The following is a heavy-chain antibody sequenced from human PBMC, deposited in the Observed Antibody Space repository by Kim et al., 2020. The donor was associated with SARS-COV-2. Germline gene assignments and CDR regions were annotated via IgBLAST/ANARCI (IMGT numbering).Heavy chain of an antibody. CDR3: ARDWGLGWWFDY. CDR2: ISYDGSNK. CDR1: GFTFSSYA. J-gene: IGHJ4*02. V-gene: IGHV3-30-3*01. D-gene: IGHD2-15*01. Sequence: GGSLRLSCAASGFTFSSYAMHWVRQAPGKGLEWVAVISYDGSNKYYADSVKGRFTISRDNSKNTLYLQMNSLRAEDTAVYYCARDWGLGWWFDYWGQGTLVTVSS.